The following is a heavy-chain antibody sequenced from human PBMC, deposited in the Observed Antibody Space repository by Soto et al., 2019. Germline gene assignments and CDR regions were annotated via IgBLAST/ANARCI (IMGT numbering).Heavy chain of an antibody. CDR2: IIPIFGTA. D-gene: IGHD3-22*01. CDR1: GRTFSRHA. CDR3: ARGWGYDSNDYYYAY. V-gene: IGHV1-69*01. J-gene: IGHJ4*02. Sequence: QVQLVQSGAEVRKPGSSVKVSCKASGRTFSRHAISWVRQAPGQGLEWMGGIIPIFGTANHAQKCQGRVTIIADESTSTVYMELSSLRSEDTAMYYCARGWGYDSNDYYYAYWGQGTLVIVSS.